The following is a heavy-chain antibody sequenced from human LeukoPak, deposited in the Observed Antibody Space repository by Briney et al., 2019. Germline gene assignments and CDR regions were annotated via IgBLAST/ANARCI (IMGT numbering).Heavy chain of an antibody. V-gene: IGHV3-23*01. Sequence: GGSLTLSCAASGFSFSNYAMSWVRQAPGKGLQWVATISGSGNSRFYADSVKGRFITSRDNSKNTLYFQMHSLRADDTAVYYCAKIAYYYGSGSIEYYYYMDVWGKGTTLTVSS. CDR2: ISGSGNSR. CDR1: GFSFSNYA. J-gene: IGHJ6*03. CDR3: AKIAYYYGSGSIEYYYYMDV. D-gene: IGHD3-10*01.